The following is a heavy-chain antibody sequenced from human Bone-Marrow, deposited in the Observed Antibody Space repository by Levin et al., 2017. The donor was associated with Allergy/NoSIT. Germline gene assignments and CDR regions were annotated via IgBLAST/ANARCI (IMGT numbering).Heavy chain of an antibody. CDR3: ARVADWITTRPYYYYGMDV. CDR1: GYSFNGYW. D-gene: IGHD6-6*01. V-gene: IGHV5-51*01. CDR2: IYPGDSDT. Sequence: GESLKISCKGSGYSFNGYWIGWVRQMPGKSLEWMGIIYPGDSDTRYSLSFQGQVTISVDKSISSAYLQWSSLTASDTAIYYCARVADWITTRPYYYYGMDVWGQGTTVTVSS. J-gene: IGHJ6*02.